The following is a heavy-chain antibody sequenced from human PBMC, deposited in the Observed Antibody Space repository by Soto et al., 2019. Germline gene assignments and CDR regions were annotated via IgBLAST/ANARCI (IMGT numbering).Heavy chain of an antibody. V-gene: IGHV1-18*01. CDR2: ISAYNGNT. CDR1: GYTFTSYC. J-gene: IGHJ5*02. CDR3: ARDYCSGGSCYFRWFDP. D-gene: IGHD2-15*01. Sequence: GASVKVSCKASGYTFTSYCISWVRQAPGQGLEWMGWISAYNGNTNYAQKLQGRVTMTTDTSTSTAYMELRSLRSDDTAVYYCARDYCSGGSCYFRWFDPWGQGTLVTVSS.